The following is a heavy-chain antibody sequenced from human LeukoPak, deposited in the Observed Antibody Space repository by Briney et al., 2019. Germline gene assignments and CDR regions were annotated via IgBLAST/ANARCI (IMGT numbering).Heavy chain of an antibody. D-gene: IGHD2-8*02. CDR1: GYSFTSCC. V-gene: IGHV5-51*01. CDR3: ARHGRTGAPPHYYYYMDV. CDR2: IYPGDSDT. J-gene: IGHJ6*03. Sequence: GESLKISCKGSGYSFTSCCSGCLRRMPGKPLEGMVMIYPGDSDTRYSPYFQGQVTISADKSISTAYLQWSSLKASDTAMYYCARHGRTGAPPHYYYYMDVWGKGTTVTVSS.